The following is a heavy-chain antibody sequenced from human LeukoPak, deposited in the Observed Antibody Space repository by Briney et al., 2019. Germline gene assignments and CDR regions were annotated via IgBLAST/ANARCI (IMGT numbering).Heavy chain of an antibody. D-gene: IGHD6-19*01. CDR3: RTGIAVDY. V-gene: IGHV3-15*01. J-gene: IGHJ4*02. CDR1: GFTFRNTW. Sequence: NPGGSLGLSCAASGFTFRNTWMSWVRQAPGKGLEWVGRIKRKTDGGTTDYAAPVKGRFTISRDDSKNTLYLQMSSLKTEDTAMYYCRTGIAVDYWGQGTLVTVSS. CDR2: IKRKTDGGTT.